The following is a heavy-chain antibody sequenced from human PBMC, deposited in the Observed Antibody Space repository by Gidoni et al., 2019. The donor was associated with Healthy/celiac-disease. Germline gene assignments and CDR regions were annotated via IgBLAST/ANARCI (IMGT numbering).Heavy chain of an antibody. J-gene: IGHJ3*02. D-gene: IGHD1-20*01. CDR1: GYPFTGYY. Sequence: QVQLVQSGAEVKKPGASVKFSCRASGYPFTGYYMHWVRQAPGQGLEWMGRINPNSGGTNYAQKFQGRVTMTRDTSISTAYMELSRLRSDDTAVYYCAGNNGNDGDAFDIWGQGTMVTVSS. V-gene: IGHV1-2*06. CDR3: AGNNGNDGDAFDI. CDR2: INPNSGGT.